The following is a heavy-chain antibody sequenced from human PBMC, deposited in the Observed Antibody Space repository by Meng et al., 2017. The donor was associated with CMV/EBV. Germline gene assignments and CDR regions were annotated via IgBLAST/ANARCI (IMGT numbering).Heavy chain of an antibody. CDR1: VYTFTGYY. CDR2: INPNRGGT. CDR3: ARTYYDFWSGYYGADAFDI. Sequence: ASVKVSCKASVYTFTGYYMHWVRQAPGQGREGMGWINPNRGGTNYAQKFQGRVTMTRDTSISTAYMELSRLRSDDTAVYYCARTYYDFWSGYYGADAFDIWGQGTMVTVSS. J-gene: IGHJ3*02. V-gene: IGHV1-2*02. D-gene: IGHD3-3*01.